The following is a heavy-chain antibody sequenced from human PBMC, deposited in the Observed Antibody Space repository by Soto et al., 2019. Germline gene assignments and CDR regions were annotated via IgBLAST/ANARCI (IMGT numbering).Heavy chain of an antibody. CDR1: GFTFDDYA. Sequence: EVQLVESGGGLVQPGGSLRLSCAASGFTFDDYAMHWVRQAPGKGLEWVSGISWNSGSIGYADSVKGRFTISRDNAKNSLYLQMNSLRAEDTAVYYCAKDNEVFYCYIDFWGQGTLVTVSS. V-gene: IGHV3-9*01. CDR2: ISWNSGSI. CDR3: AKDNEVFYCYIDF. J-gene: IGHJ4*03. D-gene: IGHD3-10*01.